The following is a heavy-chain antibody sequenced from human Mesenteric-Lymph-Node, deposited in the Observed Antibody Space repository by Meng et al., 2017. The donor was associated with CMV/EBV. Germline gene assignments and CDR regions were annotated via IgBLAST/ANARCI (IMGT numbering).Heavy chain of an antibody. Sequence: SETLSLTCTVSGYSISSGYYWGWIRQPPGKGLEWIGSIYHSGSTYYNPSLKSRGNISVDTSKNQFSLKLSSVTAADTAVYYCARKAYCSSTSCYIYPVADAFDIWGQGTMATVSS. V-gene: IGHV4-38-2*02. J-gene: IGHJ3*02. CDR1: GYSISSGYY. CDR2: IYHSGST. D-gene: IGHD2-2*02. CDR3: ARKAYCSSTSCYIYPVADAFDI.